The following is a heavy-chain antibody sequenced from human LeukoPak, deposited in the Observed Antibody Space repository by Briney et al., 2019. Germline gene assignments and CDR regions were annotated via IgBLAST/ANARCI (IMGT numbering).Heavy chain of an antibody. CDR3: VRGSRADDAFDI. CDR1: GYTFTSYG. J-gene: IGHJ3*02. V-gene: IGHV1-18*01. D-gene: IGHD2-2*01. Sequence: ASVKVSCKASGYTFTSYGINWVRQAPGQGLEWMGWISVYNGNTNYAQKLQGRVTMTTDTSTSTVYVELRSLRSDDTAVYYCVRGSRADDAFDIWGQGTRVTVSS. CDR2: ISVYNGNT.